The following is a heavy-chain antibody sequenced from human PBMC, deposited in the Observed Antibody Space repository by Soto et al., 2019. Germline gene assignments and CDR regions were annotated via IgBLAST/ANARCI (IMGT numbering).Heavy chain of an antibody. CDR3: ARERELSIFDY. Sequence: SETLSLTCVVSGGSISSGGYSWSWIRQPPGKGLEWIGYIYHSGSTYYNPSLKSRVTISVDRSKNQFSLKLSSVTAADTAVYYCARERELSIFDYWGQGTLVTVSS. V-gene: IGHV4-30-2*01. CDR2: IYHSGST. J-gene: IGHJ4*02. D-gene: IGHD2-15*01. CDR1: GGSISSGGYS.